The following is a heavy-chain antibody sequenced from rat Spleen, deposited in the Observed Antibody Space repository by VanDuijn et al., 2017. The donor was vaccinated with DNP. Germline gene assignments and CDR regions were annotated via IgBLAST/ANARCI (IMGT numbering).Heavy chain of an antibody. V-gene: IGHV5S13*01. J-gene: IGHJ3*01. CDR1: GFTFSNHG. D-gene: IGHD1-2*01. Sequence: EVQLVESGGGLVQPGRSLKLSCAASGFTFSNHGMAWVRQAPTKGLEWVASISSNGGITDYRDSVKGRFTISRDDAKNTQYLQMDSLRSEDTATYYCARHEEYSSYVYGFAYWGQGTLVTVSS. CDR2: ISSNGGIT. CDR3: ARHEEYSSYVYGFAY.